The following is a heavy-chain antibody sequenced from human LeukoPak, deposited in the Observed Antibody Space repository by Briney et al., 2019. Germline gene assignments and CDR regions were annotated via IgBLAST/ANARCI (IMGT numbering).Heavy chain of an antibody. CDR1: GYSFTTYW. V-gene: IGHV5-51*01. Sequence: GESLKISCKSSGYSFTTYWIAWVRQMPGKGLEWMGIIYPGDSDTRYSPSFQGQVTISADKSISTAYLQWSSLKASDTAMYYCASTRDGYNPLYFDYWGQGTLVTVSS. CDR3: ASTRDGYNPLYFDY. J-gene: IGHJ4*02. CDR2: IYPGDSDT. D-gene: IGHD5-24*01.